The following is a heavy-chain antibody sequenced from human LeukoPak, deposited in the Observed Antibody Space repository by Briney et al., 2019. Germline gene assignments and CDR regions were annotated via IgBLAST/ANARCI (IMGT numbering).Heavy chain of an antibody. Sequence: SETLSLTCTVSGGAITGYYWSWIRQPPGKGLEWIGYIYYSGSTNYNPSLKSRVTMSVDTSKKQFSLKLSSVTAADTAVYYCASSLRWAYYFDYWGQGTLVTVSS. D-gene: IGHD4-23*01. CDR3: ASSLRWAYYFDY. J-gene: IGHJ4*02. CDR1: GGAITGYY. CDR2: IYYSGST. V-gene: IGHV4-59*01.